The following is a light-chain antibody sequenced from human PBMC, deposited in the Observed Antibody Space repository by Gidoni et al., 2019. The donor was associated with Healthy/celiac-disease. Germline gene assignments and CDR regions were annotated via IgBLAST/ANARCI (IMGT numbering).Light chain of an antibody. V-gene: IGKV3-11*01. CDR3: QQRSSGTRT. CDR1: QRVSSY. J-gene: IGKJ4*01. Sequence: EIVLTQSPAPLSFSPGERATLSCRASQRVSSYLAWYQQKPGQAPRLLIYDASNRATGIPARFSGSGSGTDFTLTISSLEPEDFAVYYCQQRSSGTRTFGGGTKVEIK. CDR2: DAS.